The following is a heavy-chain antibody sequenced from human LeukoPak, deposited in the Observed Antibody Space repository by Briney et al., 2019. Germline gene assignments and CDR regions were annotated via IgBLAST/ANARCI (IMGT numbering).Heavy chain of an antibody. J-gene: IGHJ6*03. D-gene: IGHD3/OR15-3a*01. V-gene: IGHV3-30*03. CDR3: ARHLEKDFWTGIYKDYYYYYMDV. CDR1: GFTFSSYG. Sequence: GRSLRLSCAASGFTFSSYGMHWVRQAPGKGLEWVAVISYDGSKKDYADSVKGRFTISRDNSKNTLYLQMNSLRAEDTAVYYCARHLEKDFWTGIYKDYYYYYMDVWGKGTTVTVSS. CDR2: ISYDGSKK.